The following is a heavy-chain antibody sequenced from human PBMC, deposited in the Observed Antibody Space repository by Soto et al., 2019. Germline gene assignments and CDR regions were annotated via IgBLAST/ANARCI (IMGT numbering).Heavy chain of an antibody. CDR1: GYTFTSHY. CDR2: INPSGGST. CDR3: ARALGYCSGGSCSGSPYYYYGMDV. J-gene: IGHJ6*02. D-gene: IGHD2-15*01. V-gene: IGHV1-46*01. Sequence: ASVKVACKXSGYTFTSHYMHWVRQAPGQGLEWMGIINPSGGSTSYAQKFQGRVTMTRDTSTSTVYMELSSLRSEDTAVYYCARALGYCSGGSCSGSPYYYYGMDVWGQGTTVTVSS.